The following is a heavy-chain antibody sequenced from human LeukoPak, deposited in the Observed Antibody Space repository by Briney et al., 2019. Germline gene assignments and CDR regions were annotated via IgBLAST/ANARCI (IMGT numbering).Heavy chain of an antibody. V-gene: IGHV1-2*02. CDR2: INCNSEST. CDR3: ARSDYVWGSYRHIDY. J-gene: IGHJ4*02. D-gene: IGHD3-16*02. Sequence: ASVKVSCKASGYIFTSYGISWVRQAPGQGLEWMGWINCNSESTRFAQEFQGRVTMTRNTSSSTVHMDLARLRPADTAVYFCARSDYVWGSYRHIDYWGQGTQVTVSS. CDR1: GYIFTSYG.